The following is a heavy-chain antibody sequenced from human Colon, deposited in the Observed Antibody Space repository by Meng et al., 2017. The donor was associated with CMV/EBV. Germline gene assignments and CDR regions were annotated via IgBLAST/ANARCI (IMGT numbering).Heavy chain of an antibody. V-gene: IGHV3-30*04. CDR3: AITYCSSTNCYLGGGDIMDV. Sequence: GESLKISCAASGFTFNTFVMHWVRQAPGKGLEWVALISYDGSNQYYADSVKGRFTISRDNSKNTLYLQMNSLRAEDTAVYYCAITYCSSTNCYLGGGDIMDVWGQGTTVIVSS. CDR1: GFTFNTFV. CDR2: ISYDGSNQ. J-gene: IGHJ6*02. D-gene: IGHD2-2*01.